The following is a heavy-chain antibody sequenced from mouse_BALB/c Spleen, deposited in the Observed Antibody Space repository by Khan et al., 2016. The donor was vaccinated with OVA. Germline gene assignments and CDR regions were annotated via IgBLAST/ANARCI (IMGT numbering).Heavy chain of an antibody. Sequence: QVQLKESGPGLVAPSQTLSITCTVSGFSLSNSGIHWVRQSPGKGLEWLGVIWAGGSKNHNSALMSRLSISKDNSKSQVFLNMNSLQTADPAMYYCARAFYNGAWFAYWGQGTLVTVSA. D-gene: IGHD1-3*01. J-gene: IGHJ3*01. CDR3: ARAFYNGAWFAY. CDR2: IWAGGSK. CDR1: GFSLSNSG. V-gene: IGHV2-9*02.